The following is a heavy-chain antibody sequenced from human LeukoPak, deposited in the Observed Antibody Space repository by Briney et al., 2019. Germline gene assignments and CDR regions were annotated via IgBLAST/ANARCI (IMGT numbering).Heavy chain of an antibody. CDR2: ISWNSGTI. D-gene: IGHD3-16*01. CDR3: ARRIQGLRGAFDI. V-gene: IGHV3-9*01. J-gene: IGHJ3*02. CDR1: GFTFSSYS. Sequence: GGSLRLSCAASGFTFSSYSMNWVRRAPGKGLEWVSGISWNSGTIGYADSVKGRFTISRDNAKNSLYLQMNSLRSEDTALYYCARRIQGLRGAFDIWGQGTMVTVSS.